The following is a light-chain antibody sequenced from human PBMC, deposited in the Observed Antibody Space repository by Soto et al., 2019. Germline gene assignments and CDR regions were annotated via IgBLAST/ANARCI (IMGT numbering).Light chain of an antibody. J-gene: IGLJ1*01. Sequence: QSVLTQPASVSGSLGQSISISCTGSNSDVGGQNYGSWYQQHPGKAPKLMIYEVGIRPSGVSTRFSGSKSANTASLTLSGLPPEDEADYYRSSYTSTILYVFGTGTQVTAL. CDR1: NSDVGGQNY. CDR2: EVG. CDR3: SSYTSTILYV. V-gene: IGLV2-14*01.